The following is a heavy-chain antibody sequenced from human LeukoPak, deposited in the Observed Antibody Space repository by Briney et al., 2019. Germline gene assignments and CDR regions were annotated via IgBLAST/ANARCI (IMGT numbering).Heavy chain of an antibody. CDR2: ISAYNGNT. V-gene: IGHV1-18*04. CDR1: GYTFTSHY. CDR3: ARRDDSDAFDI. J-gene: IGHJ3*02. Sequence: ASVKVSCKASGYTFTSHYMHWVRQAPGQGLEWMGWISAYNGNTNYAQKLQGRVTMTTDTSTSTAYMELRSLRSDDTAVYYCARRDDSDAFDIWGQGTMVTVS. D-gene: IGHD3-22*01.